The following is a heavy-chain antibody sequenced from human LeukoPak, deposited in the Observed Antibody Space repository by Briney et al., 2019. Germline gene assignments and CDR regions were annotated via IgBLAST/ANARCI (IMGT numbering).Heavy chain of an antibody. J-gene: IGHJ4*02. CDR2: ISDSGGRT. Sequence: PGGSLRLAWAVSGITLSNYGMSWVRQAPGKGLEWVACISDSGGRTNYGDSVKGRFTISRDNPENPLYLQMNSLRAEDTAVYFCAKRGVVIRVILVGFHKEAYYFDSWGQGALVTVSS. V-gene: IGHV3-23*01. D-gene: IGHD3-22*01. CDR3: AKRGVVIRVILVGFHKEAYYFDS. CDR1: GITLSNYG.